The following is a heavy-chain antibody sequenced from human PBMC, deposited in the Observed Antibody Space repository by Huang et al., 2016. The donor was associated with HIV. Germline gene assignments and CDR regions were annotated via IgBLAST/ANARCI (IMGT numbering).Heavy chain of an antibody. J-gene: IGHJ4*02. D-gene: IGHD2-15*01. CDR2: MYWADDK. CDR1: GISFSTSGVG. V-gene: IGHV2-5*02. Sequence: QITLKESGPTLVKPTQTLTLTCTFSGISFSTSGVGVGWVRQPPGKALEWLAHMYWADDKRYSPSLKSRRTISKDTSENRVVLTMTNGDPGDTATYYCAHRRVAAAPFFFDIWGPGVLVIVSS. CDR3: AHRRVAAAPFFFDI.